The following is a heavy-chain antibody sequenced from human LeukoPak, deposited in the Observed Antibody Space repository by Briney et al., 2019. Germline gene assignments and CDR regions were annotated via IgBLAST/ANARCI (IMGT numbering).Heavy chain of an antibody. Sequence: GGSLRLSCAASGFTFSSYAMSWVRQAPGKGLEWVAFIRSDGSKKNYGDSVKGRFTISRDNSNNTLYLQMNSLRAEDTAVYYCARQAAAGIGYWGQGMLVTVSS. CDR2: IRSDGSKK. CDR3: ARQAAAGIGY. D-gene: IGHD6-13*01. V-gene: IGHV3-30*02. CDR1: GFTFSSYA. J-gene: IGHJ4*02.